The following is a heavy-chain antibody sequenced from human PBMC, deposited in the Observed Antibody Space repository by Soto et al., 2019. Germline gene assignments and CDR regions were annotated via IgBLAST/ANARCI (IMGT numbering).Heavy chain of an antibody. CDR1: GYSLSSYG. CDR2: ISPYNDDT. CDR3: ARGGYYDSSGARNYHYYGMDV. V-gene: IGHV1-18*01. J-gene: IGHJ6*02. Sequence: ASVKVSCKASGYSLSSYGITWVRQAPGQGLEWLGWISPYNDDTKYAQRLQGRVTMTTDTSTRTAYMDIRGLRSDDTAIYYCARGGYYDSSGARNYHYYGMDVWGQ. D-gene: IGHD3-22*01.